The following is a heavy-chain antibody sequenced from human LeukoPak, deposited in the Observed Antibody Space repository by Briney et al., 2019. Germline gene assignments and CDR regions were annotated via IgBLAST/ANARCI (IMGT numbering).Heavy chain of an antibody. J-gene: IGHJ3*02. D-gene: IGHD6-13*01. CDR1: GYSFTNYA. CDR3: ARAERIAAAGTGLDAFDI. Sequence: ASVKVSCKASGYSFTNYAMNWVRQAPGQGLEWMGIINPSGGSTNYAQKFQGRVTITADKSTSTAYMELSSLRSEDTAVYYCARAERIAAAGTGLDAFDIWGQGTMVTVSS. CDR2: INPSGGST. V-gene: IGHV1-46*01.